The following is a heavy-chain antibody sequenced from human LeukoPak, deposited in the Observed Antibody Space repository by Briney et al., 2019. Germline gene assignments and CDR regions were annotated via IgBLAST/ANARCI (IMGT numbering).Heavy chain of an antibody. Sequence: SQTLSLTCTVSGGSLSSSSSYWGWIRQPPGKGLEWIGSIHYTGSTYCNPSLKSRVTISVETSKNQFSLKLSYVTAADTAVYYCARVGAITVTTNRIWFDPWGQGTLVTVSS. D-gene: IGHD4-11*01. CDR3: ARVGAITVTTNRIWFDP. CDR2: IHYTGST. CDR1: GGSLSSSSSY. V-gene: IGHV4-39*07. J-gene: IGHJ5*02.